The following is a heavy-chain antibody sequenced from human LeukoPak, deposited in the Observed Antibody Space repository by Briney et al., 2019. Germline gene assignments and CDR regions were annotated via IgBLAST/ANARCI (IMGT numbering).Heavy chain of an antibody. CDR3: VKFRGQLLSSYYFDY. D-gene: IGHD2-2*01. Sequence: GRSLRLSCAASGFSFDDYAMHWVRQAPGKGLEWVSGISWNSGSIGYADSVKGRFTISRDNAKNTLYLQMNSLRGEDTAVYYCVKFRGQLLSSYYFDYWGQGTLVTVSS. J-gene: IGHJ4*02. CDR2: ISWNSGSI. CDR1: GFSFDDYA. V-gene: IGHV3-9*01.